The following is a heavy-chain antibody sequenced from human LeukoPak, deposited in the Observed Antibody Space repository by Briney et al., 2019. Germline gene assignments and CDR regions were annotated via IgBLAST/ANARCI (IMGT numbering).Heavy chain of an antibody. J-gene: IGHJ4*02. CDR1: GFTFNSHA. Sequence: GGSLRLSCAASGFTFNSHAMGWVRQAPGKRLEGVSSITGSGGSTYYGDSVKGRFTISRDNSKNTLYLQMNSLRAEDTAVYYCARDGRGAAAGTWGYYFDYWGQGTLVTGSS. CDR3: ARDGRGAAAGTWGYYFDY. CDR2: ITGSGGST. V-gene: IGHV3-23*01. D-gene: IGHD6-13*01.